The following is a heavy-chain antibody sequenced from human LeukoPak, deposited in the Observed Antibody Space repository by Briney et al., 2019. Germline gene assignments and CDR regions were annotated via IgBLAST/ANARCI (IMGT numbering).Heavy chain of an antibody. CDR1: GFTFSNYG. J-gene: IGHJ4*02. CDR3: AKDYRSLYDILTGHLDY. D-gene: IGHD3-9*01. V-gene: IGHV3-30*18. Sequence: GGSLRLSCAASGFTFSNYGMHWVRQAPGKGLEWVAVISYDGSNKYYADSVKGRFTISRDNSKNTLYLQTNSLRAEDTAVYYCAKDYRSLYDILTGHLDYWGQGTLVTVSS. CDR2: ISYDGSNK.